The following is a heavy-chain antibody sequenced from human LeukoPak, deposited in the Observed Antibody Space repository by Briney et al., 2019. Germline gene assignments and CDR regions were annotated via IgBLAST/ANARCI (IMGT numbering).Heavy chain of an antibody. D-gene: IGHD3-3*01. CDR2: IIPIFGTA. CDR1: GGTFSSYA. V-gene: IGHV1-69*05. J-gene: IGHJ2*01. CDR3: ARDPAQGFGYFDL. Sequence: ASVNVSCKASGGTFSSYAISWVRQAPGQGLEWMGGIIPIFGTANYAQKFQGRVTITTDESTSTAYMELSSLRSEDTAVYYCARDPAQGFGYFDLWGRGTLVTVSS.